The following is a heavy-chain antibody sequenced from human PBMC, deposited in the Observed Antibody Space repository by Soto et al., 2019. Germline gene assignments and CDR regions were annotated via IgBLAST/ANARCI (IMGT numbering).Heavy chain of an antibody. D-gene: IGHD4-17*01. J-gene: IGHJ6*02. CDR2: IYHSGST. Sequence: SETLSLTCAVSGYSISSGYYWGWLRQPPGKGLEWIGSIYHSGSTYYNPSLKSRVTISVDRSKNQISLKLTSVTAADTAVYFCARDYPYFTVTAPGGLDVWGQGTTVTVSS. CDR1: GYSISSGYY. V-gene: IGHV4-38-2*02. CDR3: ARDYPYFTVTAPGGLDV.